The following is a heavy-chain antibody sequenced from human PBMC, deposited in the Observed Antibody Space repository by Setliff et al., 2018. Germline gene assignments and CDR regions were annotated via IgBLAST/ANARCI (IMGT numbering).Heavy chain of an antibody. J-gene: IGHJ4*02. V-gene: IGHV4-39*01. CDR2: IYDSGTT. CDR1: GGSMRSISYY. CDR3: AICRYQVPYNY. Sequence: SETLSLTCTVSGGSMRSISYYWGWVRQPPGKGLEWIGTIYDSGTTYYNPSLKSRVTISVDTSKNQFSLRLSSVTAADTAVYYCAICRYQVPYNYWGQGSLGTVS. D-gene: IGHD2-2*01.